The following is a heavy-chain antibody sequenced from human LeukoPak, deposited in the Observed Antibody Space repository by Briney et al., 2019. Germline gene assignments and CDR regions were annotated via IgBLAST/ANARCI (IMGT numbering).Heavy chain of an antibody. CDR1: GYTFTDYY. CDR3: ARLDDAFDI. J-gene: IGHJ3*02. CDR2: INPNSGGT. D-gene: IGHD3-3*01. Sequence: ASVKVSCKASGYTFTDYYLHWVRQAPGQGLEWMGWINPNSGGTNYAQKFQGRVTMTRDTSISTAYMELSRLRSDDTAVYYCARLDDAFDIWGQGTMVTVSS. V-gene: IGHV1-2*02.